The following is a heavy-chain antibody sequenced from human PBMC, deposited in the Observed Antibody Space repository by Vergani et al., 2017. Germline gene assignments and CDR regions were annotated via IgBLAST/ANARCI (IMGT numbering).Heavy chain of an antibody. J-gene: IGHJ5*02. CDR2: IIPILGTA. CDR3: ARRGTVGFDP. D-gene: IGHD4-11*01. V-gene: IGHV1-69*11. Sequence: QVQLVQSGAEVKKPGASVKVSCKASGYTFTSYGISWVRQAPGQGLEWMGRIIPILGTANYAQKFQGRVTITADESTSTAYMELSSLTSEDTAVYYCARRGTVGFDPWGQGTLVTVSS. CDR1: GYTFTSYG.